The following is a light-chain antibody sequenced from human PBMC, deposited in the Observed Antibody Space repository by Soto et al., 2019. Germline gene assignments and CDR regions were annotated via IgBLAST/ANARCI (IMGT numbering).Light chain of an antibody. Sequence: EIVMTQSPATLSVSPGERATLSCRASQSVSSNLAWYQQKPGQAPRLLIYGASIRTSGIPARFSGSGSGTDFTLTISSLQSEDFAAYYCHQYNTWPRTFGQGTKVDIK. CDR2: GAS. V-gene: IGKV3-15*01. CDR1: QSVSSN. J-gene: IGKJ1*01. CDR3: HQYNTWPRT.